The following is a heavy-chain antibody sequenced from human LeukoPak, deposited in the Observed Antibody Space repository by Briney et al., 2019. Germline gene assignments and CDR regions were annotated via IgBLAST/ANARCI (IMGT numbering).Heavy chain of an antibody. V-gene: IGHV3-23*01. Sequence: GGSLRLSCAASGFTFNFYGMSWVRQAPGKGLEWVSSISNSGGNTYYADSVKGRFTISRDNAKNSLYLQMNSLRAEDTAVYYCAELGITMIGGVWGKGTTVTISS. D-gene: IGHD3-10*02. CDR1: GFTFNFYG. J-gene: IGHJ6*04. CDR2: ISNSGGNT. CDR3: AELGITMIGGV.